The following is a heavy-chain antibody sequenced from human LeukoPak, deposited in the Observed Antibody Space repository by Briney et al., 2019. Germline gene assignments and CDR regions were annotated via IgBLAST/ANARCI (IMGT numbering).Heavy chain of an antibody. CDR2: IYSGGST. CDR3: ARCIAAAGHFDY. CDR1: GFTFSSYA. J-gene: IGHJ4*02. D-gene: IGHD6-13*01. V-gene: IGHV3-66*01. Sequence: GGSLRLSCAASGFTFSSYAMRRVRQAPGKGLEWVSVIYSGGSTYYADSVKGRFTISRDNSKNTLYLQMNSLRAEDTAVYYCARCIAAAGHFDYWGQGTLVTVSS.